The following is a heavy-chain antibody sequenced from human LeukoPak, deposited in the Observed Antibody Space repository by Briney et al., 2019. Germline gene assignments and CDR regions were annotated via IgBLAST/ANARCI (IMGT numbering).Heavy chain of an antibody. Sequence: SETLSLTCAVSGGSISSGGYSWSWIRQPPGKGLEWIGYIYHSGSTYYNPSLKSRVTISVDTSKNQFSLKLSSVTAADTAVYYCARRGSGYSYGQFDYWGQGTLVTVSS. V-gene: IGHV4-30-2*03. D-gene: IGHD5-18*01. CDR2: IYHSGST. CDR1: GGSISSGGYS. J-gene: IGHJ4*02. CDR3: ARRGSGYSYGQFDY.